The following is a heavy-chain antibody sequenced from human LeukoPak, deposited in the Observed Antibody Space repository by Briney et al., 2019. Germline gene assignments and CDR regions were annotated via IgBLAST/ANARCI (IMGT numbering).Heavy chain of an antibody. V-gene: IGHV3-74*01. J-gene: IGHJ4*02. CDR2: INSDGSTT. D-gene: IGHD4-17*01. Sequence: PGGSLRLSCAASGLTFSNYWMHWVRHAPGKGLVWVSYINSDGSTTRYADSVKGRFTISRDNAKNTLYLQMNSLRAEDTAVYYCANNFHGDYQYWGQGTLVTVSS. CDR1: GLTFSNYW. CDR3: ANNFHGDYQY.